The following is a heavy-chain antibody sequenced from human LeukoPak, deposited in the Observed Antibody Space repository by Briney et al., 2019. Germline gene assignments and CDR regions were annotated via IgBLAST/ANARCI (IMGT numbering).Heavy chain of an antibody. V-gene: IGHV4-61*02. J-gene: IGHJ4*02. Sequence: SETLSLTCTVSGGSISSGSYYWSWIRQPAGKGLEWIGRIYTSGSTNYNPSLKSRVTMSVDTSKNQFSLKLSSVTAADTAVYYCATASGYDLSEDYWGQGTLVTVSS. D-gene: IGHD5-12*01. CDR1: GGSISSGSYY. CDR3: ATASGYDLSEDY. CDR2: IYTSGST.